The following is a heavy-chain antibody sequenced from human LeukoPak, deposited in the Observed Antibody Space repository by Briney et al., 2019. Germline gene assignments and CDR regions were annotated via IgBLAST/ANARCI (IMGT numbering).Heavy chain of an antibody. Sequence: GGSLRLSCTASGFTFSSYAMHWVRQAPGKGLEWVAVISYDGSNKYYADSVKGRFTISRDNSKNTLYLQMNSLRAEDTAVYYCARGPHDSSGYYSPGAFDIWGQGTMVTVSS. D-gene: IGHD3-22*01. CDR1: GFTFSSYA. CDR3: ARGPHDSSGYYSPGAFDI. J-gene: IGHJ3*02. CDR2: ISYDGSNK. V-gene: IGHV3-30-3*01.